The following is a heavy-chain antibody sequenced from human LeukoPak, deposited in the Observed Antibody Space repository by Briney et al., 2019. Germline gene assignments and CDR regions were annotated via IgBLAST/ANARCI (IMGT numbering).Heavy chain of an antibody. V-gene: IGHV3-74*01. CDR1: GFTFSSYW. CDR3: ARDLFFSDAGYSSGWRAEYFHH. CDR2: INSDGRST. Sequence: GGSLRLSCAASGFTFSSYWMHWVRQAPGKGLVWVSRINSDGRSTISADSVKGRFTVSRDNAKNTLNLQMNSLRAEDTAVYYCARDLFFSDAGYSSGWRAEYFHHWGQGTLVTVSS. J-gene: IGHJ1*01. D-gene: IGHD6-19*01.